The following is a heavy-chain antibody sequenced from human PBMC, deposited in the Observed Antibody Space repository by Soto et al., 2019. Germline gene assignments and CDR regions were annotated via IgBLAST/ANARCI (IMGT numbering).Heavy chain of an antibody. CDR2: TYYRSKWYN. V-gene: IGHV6-1*01. CDR1: GDSVSSNSAA. J-gene: IGHJ6*03. CDR3: ARGSGTTRYYYYYYMDV. Sequence: SQTLSLTCAISGDSVSSNSAAWNWIRQSPSRGLEWLGRTYYRSKWYNDYAVSVKSRITINPDTSKNQFSLQLNSVTPEDTAVYYCARGSGTTRYYYYYYMDVWGKGTTVTVSS. D-gene: IGHD1-7*01.